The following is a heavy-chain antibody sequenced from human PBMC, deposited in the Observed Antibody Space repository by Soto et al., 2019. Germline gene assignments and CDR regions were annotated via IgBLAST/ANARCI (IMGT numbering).Heavy chain of an antibody. D-gene: IGHD4-17*01. CDR3: ASYGDPELFDY. CDR2: ISSSSSYI. J-gene: IGHJ4*02. Sequence: GGSLRLSSSASGFTLSSYSMNWVRQAPGKGLEWVSSISSSSSYIYYADSVKGRFTISRDNAKNSLYLLMNSLRAEDTAVYYCASYGDPELFDYWGQGTLVTVSS. CDR1: GFTLSSYS. V-gene: IGHV3-21*01.